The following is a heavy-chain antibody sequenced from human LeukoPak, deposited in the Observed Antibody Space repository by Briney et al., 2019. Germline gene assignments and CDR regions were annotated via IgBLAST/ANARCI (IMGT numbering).Heavy chain of an antibody. CDR1: GYTFTSYY. CDR2: INPNTGGT. J-gene: IGHJ4*02. V-gene: IGHV1-2*02. D-gene: IGHD6-19*01. Sequence: VASVKVSCKASGYTFTSYYVHWVRQAPGRGLEWMGWINPNTGGTNYAQKFQGRVTMTRDTSISTAYMELSSLRSDDTAMYYCARDVLLAVPALDYWGQGTLVTVSS. CDR3: ARDVLLAVPALDY.